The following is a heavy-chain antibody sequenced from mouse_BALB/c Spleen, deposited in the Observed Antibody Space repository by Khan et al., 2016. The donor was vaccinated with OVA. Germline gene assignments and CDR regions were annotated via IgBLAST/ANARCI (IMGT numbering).Heavy chain of an antibody. CDR3: ARPPYFSYVMDY. Sequence: QIQLLQSGPELKKPGETLKISCTASGYTFTNYGMNWVKQAPGKGLKWMGWINTYTGEPTYADDFKGRFAFSLDPSASTAYLQINNVKNEDTATYYCARPPYFSYVMDYWGQGTTVTVSS. D-gene: IGHD2-10*01. J-gene: IGHJ4*01. V-gene: IGHV9-3-1*01. CDR2: INTYTGEP. CDR1: GYTFTNYG.